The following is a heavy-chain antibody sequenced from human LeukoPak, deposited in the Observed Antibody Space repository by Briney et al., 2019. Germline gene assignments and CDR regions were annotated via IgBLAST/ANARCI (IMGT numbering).Heavy chain of an antibody. V-gene: IGHV3-23*01. J-gene: IGHJ4*02. D-gene: IGHD3-22*01. CDR2: ISGSGGST. CDR1: GFTFSSYA. CDR3: ARHQDYYDSSGYTH. Sequence: GGSLRLSCAASGFTFSSYAMSWVRQAPGKGLEWVSAISGSGGSTHYADSVKGRFTISRDNSKNTLYLQMNSLRAEDTAVYYCARHQDYYDSSGYTHWGQGTLVIVSS.